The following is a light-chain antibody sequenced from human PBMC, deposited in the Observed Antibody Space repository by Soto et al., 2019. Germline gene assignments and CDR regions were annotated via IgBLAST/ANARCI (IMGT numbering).Light chain of an antibody. J-gene: IGKJ5*01. CDR1: ENVRTF. CDR2: GAS. V-gene: IGKV3-11*01. Sequence: VLTQSPATLSLSPGERSTLSCMASENVRTFVDWYQQKPGQAPRLLIYGASNRATDIPARFSGSGSGTDFTLTISRLELEDFAVYYCQHSNNWPSITFGPGTRLEIK. CDR3: QHSNNWPSIT.